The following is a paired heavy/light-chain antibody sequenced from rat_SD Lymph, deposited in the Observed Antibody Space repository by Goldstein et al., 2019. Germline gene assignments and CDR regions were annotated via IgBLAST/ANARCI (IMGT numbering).Light chain of an antibody. CDR3: QQYNNYPYT. J-gene: IGKJ2-3*01. V-gene: IGKV12S34*01. Sequence: DIQMTQSPASLSASLGETVTIECRASEDIYSNLAWYQQKPGNSPQLLIYDANSLADGVPSRFSGSGSGTQYSLKINSLQSEDVASYFCQQYNNYPYTFGAGTKLELK. CDR1: EDIYSN. CDR2: DAN.
Heavy chain of an antibody. CDR2: IDPANGNT. CDR3: AMGAVRDVMDA. Sequence: EVQLQQSGAELGKPGTSVKLSCKVSGYNIRNTYMHWVNQRPGKGLEWIGRIDPANGNTIYAEKFKSKATLTADTSSNTAYMQLSQLKSDDTAIYFCAMGAVRDVMDAWGQGASVTVSS. V-gene: IGHV1-11*01. D-gene: IGHD1-1*01. CDR1: GYNIRNTY. J-gene: IGHJ4*01.